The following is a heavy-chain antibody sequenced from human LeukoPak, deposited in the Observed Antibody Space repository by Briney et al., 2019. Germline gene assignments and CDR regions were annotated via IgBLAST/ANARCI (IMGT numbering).Heavy chain of an antibody. D-gene: IGHD2-2*01. CDR1: RFTFDDYA. CDR2: ISWNSGSI. Sequence: GRSLRLSCAASRFTFDDYAMHWVRQAPGKGLEWVSGISWNSGSIGYADSVKGRFTISRDNAKNSLYLQMNSLRAEDTAVYYCARARYCSSTSCYGIDYWGQGTLVTVSS. CDR3: ARARYCSSTSCYGIDY. V-gene: IGHV3-9*01. J-gene: IGHJ4*02.